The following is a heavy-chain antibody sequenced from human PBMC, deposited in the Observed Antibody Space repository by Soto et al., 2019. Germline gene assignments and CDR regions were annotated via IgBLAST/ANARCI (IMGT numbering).Heavy chain of an antibody. V-gene: IGHV1-69*13. D-gene: IGHD3-9*01. J-gene: IGHJ4*02. CDR2: IIPIFGTA. Sequence: ASVKVSCKASGCTFSSYAISWVRQAPGQGLEWMGGIIPIFGTANYAQKFQGRVTITADESTSTAYMELSSLRSEDTAVYYCARAYYDILTGYLDYWGQGTLVTVSS. CDR1: GCTFSSYA. CDR3: ARAYYDILTGYLDY.